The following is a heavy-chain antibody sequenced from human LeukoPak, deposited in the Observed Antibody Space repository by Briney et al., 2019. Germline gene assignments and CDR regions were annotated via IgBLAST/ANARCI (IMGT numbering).Heavy chain of an antibody. V-gene: IGHV5-51*01. J-gene: IGHJ4*02. CDR3: ARHQYYYGSGSQVPWSDY. D-gene: IGHD3-10*01. CDR2: ICPGDSDT. Sequence: GESLKISCKGSGYSFTSYWIGWVRQMPGKGLEWMGIICPGDSDTRYSPSFQGQVTISADKSISTAYLQWSSLKASDTAVYYCARHQYYYGSGSQVPWSDYWGQGTLVTVSS. CDR1: GYSFTSYW.